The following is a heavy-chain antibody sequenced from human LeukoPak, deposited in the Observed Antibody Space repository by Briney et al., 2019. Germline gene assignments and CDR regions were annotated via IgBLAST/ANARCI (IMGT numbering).Heavy chain of an antibody. D-gene: IGHD2-8*01. CDR2: IYSGGST. J-gene: IGHJ4*02. Sequence: GGPLRLSCAASGFTVSSNYMSWVRQAPGKGLEWVSVIYSGGSTYYADSVKGRFTISRDNSKNTLYLQTNSLRAEDTALYYCARGGMAVTRDLDYWGQGTLVTISS. CDR1: GFTVSSNY. CDR3: ARGGMAVTRDLDY. V-gene: IGHV3-53*01.